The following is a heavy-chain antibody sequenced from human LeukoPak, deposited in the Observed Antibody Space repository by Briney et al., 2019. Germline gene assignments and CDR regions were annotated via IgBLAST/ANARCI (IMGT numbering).Heavy chain of an antibody. D-gene: IGHD6-6*01. CDR3: ARGGSSSSRVDY. CDR1: GGSISSGGYY. J-gene: IGHJ4*02. V-gene: IGHV4-31*03. CDR2: IYYSGST. Sequence: SDTLSLTCTVSGGSISSGGYYWSWIRQHPGKALELIGYIYYSGSTYYNPSLKSRVPISVDTSKNQFSLKLSSVTAADTAVYYCARGGSSSSRVDYWGQGTLVTVSS.